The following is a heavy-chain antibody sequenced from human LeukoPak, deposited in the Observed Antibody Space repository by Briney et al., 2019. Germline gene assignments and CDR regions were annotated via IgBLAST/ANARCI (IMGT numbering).Heavy chain of an antibody. CDR3: ARVPYYYDSSGYYSEPYYFDY. D-gene: IGHD3-22*01. CDR1: GGSISSGDYY. V-gene: IGHV4-30-4*01. Sequence: SETLSLTCTVSGGSISSGDYYWSWIRQPPGKGLEWIGYIYYSGSTYHNPSLKSRVTISVDTSKNQFSLKLSSVTAADTAVYYCARVPYYYDSSGYYSEPYYFDYWGQGTLVTVSS. CDR2: IYYSGST. J-gene: IGHJ4*02.